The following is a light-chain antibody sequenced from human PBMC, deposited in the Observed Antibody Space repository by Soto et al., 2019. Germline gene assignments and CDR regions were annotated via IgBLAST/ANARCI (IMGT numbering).Light chain of an antibody. CDR3: HQRGAWPLT. V-gene: IGKV3-11*01. Sequence: ITLTQSPGTLSLSPGERATLSCRASQSVTNSLAWFQQKPGQAPRHLIYDASKRPSGVPARFSGSGSGTDFTLTISSLEPEDFAVYYCHQRGAWPLTFGGGTTVEI. CDR2: DAS. CDR1: QSVTNS. J-gene: IGKJ4*01.